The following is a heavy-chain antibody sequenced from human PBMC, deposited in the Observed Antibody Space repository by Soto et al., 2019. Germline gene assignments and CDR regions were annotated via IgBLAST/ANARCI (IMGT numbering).Heavy chain of an antibody. D-gene: IGHD2-15*01. Sequence: VGSLRLSCAATGFTFSSYSMNWVRQTPGKGLEWLSYISTTSSTTYYADSVKGRFTISRDNARNSLYLQMNSLRDDDTAVYYCARPTSDCSGGSCFEHWGQGTLVTVSS. V-gene: IGHV3-48*02. CDR2: ISTTSSTT. CDR3: ARPTSDCSGGSCFEH. J-gene: IGHJ4*02. CDR1: GFTFSSYS.